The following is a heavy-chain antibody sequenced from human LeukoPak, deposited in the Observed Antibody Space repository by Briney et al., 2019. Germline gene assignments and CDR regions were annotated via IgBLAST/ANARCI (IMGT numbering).Heavy chain of an antibody. CDR2: INHSGGT. CDR3: ARGGYSGYDYFYY. J-gene: IGHJ4*02. Sequence: SETLSLTCAVYGGSFNAYYWSWIRQPPGKGLEWIGEINHSGGTNYNPSLKSRVTISVDTSKNQFSLKLSSVTAADTAVYYCARGGYSGYDYFYYWGQGTLVTVSS. V-gene: IGHV4-34*01. CDR1: GGSFNAYY. D-gene: IGHD5-12*01.